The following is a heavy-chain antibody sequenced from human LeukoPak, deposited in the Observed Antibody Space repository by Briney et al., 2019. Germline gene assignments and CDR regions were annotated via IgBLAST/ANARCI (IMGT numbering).Heavy chain of an antibody. CDR1: GFTVSSNY. CDR2: IYSGGST. D-gene: IGHD6-19*01. J-gene: IGHJ4*02. V-gene: IGHV3-53*01. CDR3: AKGSAVADIYFDY. Sequence: GGSLRLSCAASGFTVSSNYMSWVRQAPGKGLEWVSVIYSGGSTYYADSVKGRFTISRDNSKNTLYLQMNSLRAEDTAVYYCAKGSAVADIYFDYWGQGTLVTVSS.